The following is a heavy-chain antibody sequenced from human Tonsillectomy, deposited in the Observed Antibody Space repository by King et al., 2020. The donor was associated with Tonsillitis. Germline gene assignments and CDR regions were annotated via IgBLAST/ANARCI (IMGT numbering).Heavy chain of an antibody. J-gene: IGHJ3*02. CDR3: ARELTTSPHFDAFDI. Sequence: VQLVESGGGLVKPGGSLRLSCAASGFTFSSYSMNWVRQAPGKGLEWVSSISSSSSYIYYADSVKGRFTISRDNAKNSMYLQMNSLRAEDTAVYYCARELTTSPHFDAFDIWGQGTMVTVSS. CDR1: GFTFSSYS. D-gene: IGHD4/OR15-4a*01. V-gene: IGHV3-21*01. CDR2: ISSSSSYI.